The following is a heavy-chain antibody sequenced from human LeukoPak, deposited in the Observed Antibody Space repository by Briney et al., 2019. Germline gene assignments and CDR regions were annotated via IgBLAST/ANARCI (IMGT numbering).Heavy chain of an antibody. J-gene: IGHJ4*02. CDR1: GFTFSSYG. CDR2: ISYDGSNK. D-gene: IGHD5-18*01. V-gene: IGHV3-30*18. Sequence: GGSLRLSCAASGFTFSSYGMHWVRQAPGKGLEWVAVISYDGSNKYYADSVKGRFTISRDNSKNTLYLQMNSLRAEDTAVYYCAKGPVGYSYGDYWGQGTLVTVSS. CDR3: AKGPVGYSYGDY.